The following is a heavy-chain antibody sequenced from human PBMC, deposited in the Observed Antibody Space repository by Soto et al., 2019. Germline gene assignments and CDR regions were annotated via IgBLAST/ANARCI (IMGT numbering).Heavy chain of an antibody. CDR2: INAGYGNT. CDR1: GYTFSSYA. CDR3: ARDTGDGTFDF. D-gene: IGHD7-27*01. J-gene: IGHJ4*02. Sequence: SVKGSCNASGYTFSSYAMHWGRQAPGQRLEWMGWINAGYGNTKSSQKFQDRVTISRDTSASTAYMELTSLRSEDTAVYYCARDTGDGTFDFWGQGTLVTVSS. V-gene: IGHV1-3*01.